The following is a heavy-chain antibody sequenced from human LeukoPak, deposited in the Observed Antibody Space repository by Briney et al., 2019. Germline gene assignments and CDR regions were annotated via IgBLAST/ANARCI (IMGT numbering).Heavy chain of an antibody. V-gene: IGHV4-59*01. CDR2: ISYSGST. CDR1: GGSISSYY. D-gene: IGHD2-21*02. Sequence: SETLSLTCTVSGGSISSYYLSWIRQPPGKGLEWIGYISYSGSTNYNPSLKSRVTISVDTSKNQFSLKLSSVTAAGTAVYYCARDGRGHIVVVTAIPPPDAFDIWGQGTMVTVSS. CDR3: ARDGRGHIVVVTAIPPPDAFDI. J-gene: IGHJ3*02.